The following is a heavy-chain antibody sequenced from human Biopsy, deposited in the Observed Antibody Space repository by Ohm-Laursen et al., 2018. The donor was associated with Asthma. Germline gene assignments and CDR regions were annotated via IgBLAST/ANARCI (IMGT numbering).Heavy chain of an antibody. CDR1: RFTYE. V-gene: IGHV3-30*14. CDR3: ARAYGGSFFSGSFDI. Sequence: SLRLSCAASRFTYEMHWVRQAPGKGLEWVAVISYDGSSIYYADSVKGRFTISRDNSKNTLSLQMNSLRAEDTAVYYCARAYGGSFFSGSFDIWGQGTMVTVSS. CDR2: ISYDGSSI. D-gene: IGHD4-23*01. J-gene: IGHJ3*02.